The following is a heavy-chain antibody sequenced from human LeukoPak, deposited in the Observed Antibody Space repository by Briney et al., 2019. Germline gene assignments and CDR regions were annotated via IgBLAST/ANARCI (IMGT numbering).Heavy chain of an antibody. Sequence: GGSLRLSCAASGFTFSSYSMNWVRQAPGKGLEWVSYISSSSSTIYYADSVKGRFTISRDNAKNSLYLQMNSLRAEDTAVYYCATSDIAALLDPPDDYWGQGTLVTVSS. CDR3: ATSDIAALLDPPDDY. CDR1: GFTFSSYS. J-gene: IGHJ4*02. V-gene: IGHV3-48*04. D-gene: IGHD6-6*01. CDR2: ISSSSSTI.